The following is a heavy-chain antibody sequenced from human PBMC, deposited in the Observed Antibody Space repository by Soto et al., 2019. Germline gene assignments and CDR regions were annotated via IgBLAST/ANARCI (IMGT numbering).Heavy chain of an antibody. CDR3: ARGPXIAVFTGAAPRVIWFDP. V-gene: IGHV4-30-2*01. J-gene: IGHJ5*02. CDR2: IYHTGST. D-gene: IGHD3-22*01. Sequence: KTSETLSLTCAVSGGSISSAGYSWSWIRQPPGQGLEWIGYIYHTGSTSYNASLKSRVTISVDTSKNQFSLKLTSVTAADTAIYYCARGPXIAVFTGAAPRVIWFDPWGQGALVTVSS. CDR1: GGSISSAGYS.